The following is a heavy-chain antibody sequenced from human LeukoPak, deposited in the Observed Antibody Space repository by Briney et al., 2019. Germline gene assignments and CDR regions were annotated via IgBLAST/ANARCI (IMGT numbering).Heavy chain of an antibody. D-gene: IGHD3-10*01. Sequence: GESLKISRKGSGYSFTSYWIGWVRQMPGKGLEWMGVIYPGDSDTRYSPSFQGQVAISADKSISTAYLQWSSLKASDTAMYYCARLPDVYGSGSYEGYYYYGMDVWGQGTTVTVSS. CDR1: GYSFTSYW. J-gene: IGHJ6*02. CDR2: IYPGDSDT. CDR3: ARLPDVYGSGSYEGYYYYGMDV. V-gene: IGHV5-51*01.